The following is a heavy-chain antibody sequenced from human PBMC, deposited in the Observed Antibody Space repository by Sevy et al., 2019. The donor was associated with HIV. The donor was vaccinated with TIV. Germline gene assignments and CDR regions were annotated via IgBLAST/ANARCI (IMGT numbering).Heavy chain of an antibody. D-gene: IGHD3-10*01. CDR1: GGTFSSYA. V-gene: IGHV1-69*13. CDR2: IIPIFGTA. CDR3: ARAYTYYYGSGSYPKLSYFDY. J-gene: IGHJ4*02. Sequence: ASVKVSCKASGGTFSSYAISWVRQAPGQGLEWMGGIIPIFGTANYAQKFQGRVTITADESTSTAYMELSSLRSEDTAVYYCARAYTYYYGSGSYPKLSYFDYWGQGTLVTVSS.